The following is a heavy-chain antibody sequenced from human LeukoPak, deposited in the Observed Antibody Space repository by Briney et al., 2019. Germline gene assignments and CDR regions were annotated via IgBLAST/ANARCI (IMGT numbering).Heavy chain of an antibody. D-gene: IGHD1-26*01. V-gene: IGHV4-39*07. CDR3: ARIWSGSYSDY. CDR2: IYHSGST. CDR1: GGSISSSSHY. J-gene: IGHJ4*02. Sequence: SETLSLTCNVSGGSISSSSHYWGWIRQPPGKGLEWIGYIYHSGSTYYNPSLKSRVTISVDTSKNQFSLKLSSVTAADTAVYYCARIWSGSYSDYWGQGTLVTVSS.